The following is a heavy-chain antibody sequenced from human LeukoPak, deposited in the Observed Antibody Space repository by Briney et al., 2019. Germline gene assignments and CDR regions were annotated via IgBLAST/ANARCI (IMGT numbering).Heavy chain of an antibody. CDR3: ARWGQLLFRGDVDAFDI. D-gene: IGHD2-21*01. J-gene: IGHJ3*02. CDR2: ISSSTNTI. CDR1: GFPFTLYN. Sequence: GGSLRLSCEVSGFPFTLYNMNWVRQAPGKGLEWLSYISSSTNTIYYADSVKGRFTISRDNAKNSLYLQMNGLGAEDTAVYYCARWGQLLFRGDVDAFDIWGQGTMVTVSS. V-gene: IGHV3-48*04.